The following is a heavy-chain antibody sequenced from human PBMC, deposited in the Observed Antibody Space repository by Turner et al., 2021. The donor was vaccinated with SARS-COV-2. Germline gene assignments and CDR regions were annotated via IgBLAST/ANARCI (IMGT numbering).Heavy chain of an antibody. CDR2: ISSSSSTI. CDR1: GFTFSSYS. V-gene: IGHV3-48*01. J-gene: IGHJ4*02. Sequence: EVQPVESGGGWVKPGGSLRLTCAASGFTFSSYSMNWVRQAPGKGLEWVSYISSSSSTIYYADSVKGRFTISRDNAKNSLYLQMNSLRAEDTAVYYCARDLGSIAVANWGQGTLVTVSS. CDR3: ARDLGSIAVAN. D-gene: IGHD6-19*01.